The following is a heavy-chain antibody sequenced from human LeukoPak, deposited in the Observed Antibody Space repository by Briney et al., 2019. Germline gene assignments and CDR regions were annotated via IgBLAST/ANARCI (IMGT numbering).Heavy chain of an antibody. D-gene: IGHD1-14*01. V-gene: IGHV3-74*01. J-gene: IGHJ4*02. CDR2: INPGGSSI. CDR3: ARSNQADDY. Sequence: GGSLRLSCAASGFTFSSYWMHWVRQVPGKGLVWVARINPGGSSITYADSVKGRFTISRDNAKNTLYLQMDSLRAEDTGVYYCARSNQADDYWGQGTLATVSS. CDR1: GFTFSSYW.